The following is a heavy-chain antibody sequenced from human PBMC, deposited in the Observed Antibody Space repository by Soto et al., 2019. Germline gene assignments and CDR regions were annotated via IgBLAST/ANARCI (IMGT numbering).Heavy chain of an antibody. CDR2: INSDGSST. D-gene: IGHD2-15*01. Sequence: EVQLVESGGGLVQPGGSLRLSWAASGFTFSSYWMHWVRQAPGKGLVWVSRINSDGSSTSYADSVKGRFTISRDNAKNTLYLQMNSLRAEDTAVYYCVRTSLVVAAATLEDYWGQGTLVTVSS. CDR1: GFTFSSYW. CDR3: VRTSLVVAAATLEDY. V-gene: IGHV3-74*01. J-gene: IGHJ4*02.